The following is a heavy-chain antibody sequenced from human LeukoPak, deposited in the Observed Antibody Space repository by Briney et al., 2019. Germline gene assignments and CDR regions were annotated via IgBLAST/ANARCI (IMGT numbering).Heavy chain of an antibody. V-gene: IGHV4-34*01. Sequence: SETLSLTCAVYGGSFSGYYWSWIRQPPGKGLEWIGEINHSGSTYYNPSLKSRVTISVDTSKNQFSLKLSSVTAADTAVYYCARHVYDYVWGSYRPYYFDYWGQGTLVTVSS. CDR2: INHSGST. CDR3: ARHVYDYVWGSYRPYYFDY. D-gene: IGHD3-16*02. J-gene: IGHJ4*02. CDR1: GGSFSGYY.